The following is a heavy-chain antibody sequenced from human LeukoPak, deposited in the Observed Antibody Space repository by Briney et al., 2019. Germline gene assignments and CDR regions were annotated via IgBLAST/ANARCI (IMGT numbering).Heavy chain of an antibody. CDR2: ISTYNGNT. CDR3: ARPDCSSTSCPIDY. J-gene: IGHJ4*02. Sequence: ASVKVSCKASGYTFPTYGISWVRQAPGQGLAWMGWISTYNGNTNYAQKLRGRVSMTTDSSTTTAYMELRSLRSDDTAVYYCARPDCSSTSCPIDYWGQGTLVTVSS. D-gene: IGHD2-2*01. V-gene: IGHV1-18*01. CDR1: GYTFPTYG.